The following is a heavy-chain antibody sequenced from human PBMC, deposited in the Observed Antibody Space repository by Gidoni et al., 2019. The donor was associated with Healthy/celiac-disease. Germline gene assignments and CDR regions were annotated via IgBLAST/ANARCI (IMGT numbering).Heavy chain of an antibody. CDR1: GGSISSYY. V-gene: IGHV4-59*08. CDR2: IYYSGST. Sequence: QVQLQESGPGLVKPSETLSLTCTVSGGSISSYYWSWIRQPPGKGLEWIGYIYYSGSTNYNPSLKSRVTISVDTSKNQFSLKLSSVTAADTAVYYCARRWYGSGTYYFDYWGQGTLVTVSS. J-gene: IGHJ4*02. D-gene: IGHD3-10*01. CDR3: ARRWYGSGTYYFDY.